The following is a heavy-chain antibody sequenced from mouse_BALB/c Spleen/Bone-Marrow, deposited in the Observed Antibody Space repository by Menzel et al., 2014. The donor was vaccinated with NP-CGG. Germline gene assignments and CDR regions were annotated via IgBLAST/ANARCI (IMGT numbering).Heavy chain of an antibody. CDR2: VNPNIGGT. D-gene: IGHD2-3*01. CDR1: GYTFTDYT. J-gene: IGHJ2*01. CDR3: ARGRWYY. V-gene: IGHV1-22*01. Sequence: VQLQQSGPELVMPGASVKISCKTSGYTFTDYTLHWVKQSHGKSLEWIGGVNPNIGGTSYNQKFKDKASLTVNKSSTTAYMEPRSLTAEDSAVYYCARGRWYYWGQGTTLTVSS.